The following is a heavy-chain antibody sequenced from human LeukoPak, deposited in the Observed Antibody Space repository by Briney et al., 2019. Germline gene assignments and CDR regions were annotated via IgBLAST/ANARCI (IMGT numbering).Heavy chain of an antibody. CDR1: GFTFSGYW. Sequence: PGGSLRLSCAASGFTFSGYWMSWVRQAPGKGLEWVANIKQDGSDKYYVDSVKGRFTISRDNAKNSLYLQMNSLRAEDTALYYCARVRGYCSGGSCRRFIDYWGQGTLVTVSS. CDR3: ARVRGYCSGGSCRRFIDY. CDR2: IKQDGSDK. V-gene: IGHV3-7*05. J-gene: IGHJ4*02. D-gene: IGHD2-15*01.